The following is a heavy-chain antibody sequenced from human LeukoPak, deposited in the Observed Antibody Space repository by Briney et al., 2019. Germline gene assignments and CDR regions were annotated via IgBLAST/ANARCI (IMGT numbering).Heavy chain of an antibody. V-gene: IGHV1-2*02. Sequence: ASVKVSCKASGYTFTSYYMHWVRQAPGQGLEWMGWINPNSGGTNYQGRVTMTRDTSISTAYMELSRLRSDDTAVYYCARESNYYDISDYYQGDAFDIWGQGTMVTVSS. D-gene: IGHD3-22*01. CDR2: INPNSGGT. CDR3: ARESNYYDISDYYQGDAFDI. J-gene: IGHJ3*02. CDR1: GYTFTSYY.